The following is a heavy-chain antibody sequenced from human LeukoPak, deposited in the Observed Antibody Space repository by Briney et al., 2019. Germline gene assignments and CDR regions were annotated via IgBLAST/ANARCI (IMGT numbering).Heavy chain of an antibody. V-gene: IGHV4-4*07. J-gene: IGHJ4*02. D-gene: IGHD4-17*01. Sequence: SETLSLTCSVSGVSISAYYWSWIRQPAGKGLEWIGRIYPGESIYASENTNYNPSLNSRGSMSGDTSKNQVSLKLRSVTAADTAVYYCARDPTTVTTIFDSWGQGTLVTVSS. CDR3: ARDPTTVTTIFDS. CDR2: IYPGESIYASENT. CDR1: GVSISAYY.